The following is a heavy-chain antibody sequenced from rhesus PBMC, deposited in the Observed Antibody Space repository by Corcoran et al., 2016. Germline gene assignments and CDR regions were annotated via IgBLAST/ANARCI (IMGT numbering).Heavy chain of an antibody. CDR2: ISIGGSN. Sequence: QVPLQESGPGLVKHSETLSLTCAVSGYSISSGYYWGWIRQPPGKGLEWIGHISIGGSNYLNPSLKSRVPLSVDTSKNQFSLKLSSVTAADTAVYYCARRSAAAVVFDYWGQGVLVTISS. J-gene: IGHJ4*01. CDR1: GYSISSGYY. V-gene: IGHV4S14*01. CDR3: ARRSAAAVVFDY. D-gene: IGHD6-31*01.